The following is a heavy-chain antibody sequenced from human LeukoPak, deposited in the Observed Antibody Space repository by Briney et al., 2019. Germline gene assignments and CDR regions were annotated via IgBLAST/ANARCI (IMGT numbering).Heavy chain of an antibody. Sequence: GGSLRLSCAASGFTFSSYVMSWVRQAPGKGLEYVSAISGSGGSTYYADSVKGRFTISRDNSKNTLYLQINSLRAEDTAVNYCAKGIPDSGYYCSGNYVAFDNWGQGTMVTVSS. J-gene: IGHJ3*02. CDR2: ISGSGGST. D-gene: IGHD3-10*01. V-gene: IGHV3-23*01. CDR1: GFTFSSYV. CDR3: AKGIPDSGYYCSGNYVAFDN.